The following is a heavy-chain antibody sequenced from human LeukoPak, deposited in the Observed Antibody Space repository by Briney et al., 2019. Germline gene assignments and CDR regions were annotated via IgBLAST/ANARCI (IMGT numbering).Heavy chain of an antibody. CDR1: GGSISSSTYY. CDR2: INHSGST. V-gene: IGHV4-39*07. J-gene: IGHJ5*02. D-gene: IGHD6-19*01. CDR3: ARTQQWLATGGWYWFDT. Sequence: SETLSLTCTVSGGSISSSTYYWSWIRQPPGKGLEWIGEINHSGSTNYNPSLKSRVTISVDTSKNQFSLKLSSVTAADTAVYYCARTQQWLATGGWYWFDTWGQGTLVTVSS.